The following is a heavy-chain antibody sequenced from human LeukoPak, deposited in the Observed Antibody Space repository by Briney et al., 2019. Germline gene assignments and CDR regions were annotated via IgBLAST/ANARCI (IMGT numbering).Heavy chain of an antibody. Sequence: PSETLSLTCTVSGGSINSGNHYWGWIRQSPGKGLEWIGNIYYSGSTYYNPSPKSRVTLSIDTSKNQFSLKLSSVTAADTAVYYCARDSLYSGSFPWGQGTLVTVSS. V-gene: IGHV4-39*07. J-gene: IGHJ5*02. CDR2: IYYSGST. D-gene: IGHD1-26*01. CDR3: ARDSLYSGSFP. CDR1: GGSINSGNHY.